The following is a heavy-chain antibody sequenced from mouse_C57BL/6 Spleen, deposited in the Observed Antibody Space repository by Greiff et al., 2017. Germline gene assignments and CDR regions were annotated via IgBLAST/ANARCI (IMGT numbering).Heavy chain of an antibody. CDR1: GYTFTSYW. J-gene: IGHJ4*01. D-gene: IGHD2-2*01. V-gene: IGHV1-61*01. Sequence: VQLQQPGAELVRPGSSVKLSCKASGYTFTSYWMDWVKQRPGQGLEWIGNIYPSDSETHYNQKFKDKATLTVDKSSSTAYMQLSSLTSEDSAVYYCARGGLPYYYAMDYWGQGTSVTVSS. CDR2: IYPSDSET. CDR3: ARGGLPYYYAMDY.